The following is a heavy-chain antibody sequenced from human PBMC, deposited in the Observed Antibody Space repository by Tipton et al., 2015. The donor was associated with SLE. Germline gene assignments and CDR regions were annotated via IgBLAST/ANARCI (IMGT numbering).Heavy chain of an antibody. Sequence: TLSLTCTVSGGSISSYYWSWIRQPPGKGLEWIGYIYYSGSTNYNPSLKSRVTISVDTSKKQFSLKLSSVTAADTAVYYCAREGAYYGGNSFDYWGQGTLVTVSS. D-gene: IGHD4-23*01. CDR2: IYYSGST. V-gene: IGHV4-59*01. CDR1: GGSISSYY. J-gene: IGHJ4*02. CDR3: AREGAYYGGNSFDY.